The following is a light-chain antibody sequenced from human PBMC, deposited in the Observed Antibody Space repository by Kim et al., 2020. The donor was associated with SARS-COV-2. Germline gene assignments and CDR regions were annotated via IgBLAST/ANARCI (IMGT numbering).Light chain of an antibody. J-gene: IGKJ4*01. Sequence: SASVGDRVTIPCRASQDISSRLAWYQQKPEKAPKTLIYAASNLQSGVPSRFSGSGSGTDFTLTISSLQPEDSATYYCQHYKTYPLTFGGGTKLEIK. V-gene: IGKV1D-16*01. CDR1: QDISSR. CDR3: QHYKTYPLT. CDR2: AAS.